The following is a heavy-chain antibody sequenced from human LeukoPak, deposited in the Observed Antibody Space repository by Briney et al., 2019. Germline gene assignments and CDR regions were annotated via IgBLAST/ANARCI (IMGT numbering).Heavy chain of an antibody. CDR1: GGSISSGGYY. J-gene: IGHJ4*02. CDR2: IYYIYSNGST. Sequence: SETLSLTCTVSGGSISSGGYYWNWIRQHPGKGLEWIGYIYYIYSNGSTYYNPSLKSRVTMSLDTSKNQFSLKLTSVTAADTAVYYCARKSATSQAGFDYWGQGTLVTVSS. CDR3: ARKSATSQAGFDY. V-gene: IGHV4-31*03.